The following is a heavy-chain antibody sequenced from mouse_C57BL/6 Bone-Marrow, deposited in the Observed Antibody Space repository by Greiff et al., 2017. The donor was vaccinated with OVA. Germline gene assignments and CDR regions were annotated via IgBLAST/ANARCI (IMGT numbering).Heavy chain of an antibody. CDR1: GYAFTNYL. D-gene: IGHD2-10*01. CDR2: INPGSGGT. V-gene: IGHV1-54*01. Sequence: QVQLQQSGAELVRPGTSVKVSCKASGYAFTNYLIEWVKQRPGQGLEWIGVINPGSGGTNYNEKFKGKATLTADKSSSTAYMQLSSLTSEDSAVYFCARGLLWCLYAMDYWGQGTSVTVSS. J-gene: IGHJ4*01. CDR3: ARGLLWCLYAMDY.